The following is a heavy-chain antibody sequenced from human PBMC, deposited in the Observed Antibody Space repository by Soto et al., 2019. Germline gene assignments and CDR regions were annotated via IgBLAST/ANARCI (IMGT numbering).Heavy chain of an antibody. CDR3: AKRDDFWSGPHYGMDV. J-gene: IGHJ6*02. CDR1: GFTFSSYA. D-gene: IGHD3-3*01. V-gene: IGHV3-23*01. Sequence: GGSLRLSCAASGFTFSSYAMSWVRQAPGKGLEWVSAISGSGGSTYYADSVKGRFTISRDNSKNTLYLQMNSLRAEDTAVYYCAKRDDFWSGPHYGMDVWGQGTTVTVSS. CDR2: ISGSGGST.